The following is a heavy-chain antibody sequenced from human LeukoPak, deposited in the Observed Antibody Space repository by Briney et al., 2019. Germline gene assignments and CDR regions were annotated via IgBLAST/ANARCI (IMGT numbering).Heavy chain of an antibody. CDR2: ISASGGST. CDR1: GFTFSGYA. D-gene: IGHD3-22*01. Sequence: PGGSLRLSCVASGFTFSGYAMSWVRQAAGKGLEWVATISASGGSTYYADSVKGRFTISRDNSKNMLYLQMNSLRAEDTAVYYCAKDLGYYYDSSGYYYFDYWGQGALVTVSS. CDR3: AKDLGYYYDSSGYYYFDY. V-gene: IGHV3-23*01. J-gene: IGHJ4*02.